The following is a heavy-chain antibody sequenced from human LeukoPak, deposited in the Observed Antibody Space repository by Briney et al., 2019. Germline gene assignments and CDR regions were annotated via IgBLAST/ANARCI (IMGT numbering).Heavy chain of an antibody. CDR1: GFTFSTYN. V-gene: IGHV3-15*01. Sequence: PGGSLRLSCEASGFTFSTYNMNWVRQAPGKGLEWVGRIKSKTDGGTTDYAAPVKGRFTISRDDSKNTLYLQMNSLKTEDTAVYYCTTGERWLQPLNYRWGQGTLVTVSS. CDR3: TTGERWLQPLNYR. CDR2: IKSKTDGGTT. D-gene: IGHD5-24*01. J-gene: IGHJ5*02.